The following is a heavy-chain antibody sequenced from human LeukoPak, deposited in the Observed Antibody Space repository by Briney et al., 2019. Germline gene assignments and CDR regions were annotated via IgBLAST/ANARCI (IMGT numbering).Heavy chain of an antibody. D-gene: IGHD2-21*02. CDR3: ARAGVYCGGDCYSH. Sequence: PSETLSLTCTVSGVSISTYYWSWIRQPPGKGPEWIGYIYSSGTTNYNPSLKSRVTISVDTSKNQFSLKLSSVTAADTAVYYCARAGVYCGGDCYSHWGQGTLVTVSS. CDR1: GVSISTYY. V-gene: IGHV4-59*01. J-gene: IGHJ4*02. CDR2: IYSSGTT.